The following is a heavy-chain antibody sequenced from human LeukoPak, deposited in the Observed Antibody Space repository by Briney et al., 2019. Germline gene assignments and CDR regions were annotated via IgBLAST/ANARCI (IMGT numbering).Heavy chain of an antibody. D-gene: IGHD3-3*01. V-gene: IGHV3-21*01. CDR1: GFTFSSYS. CDR3: ARDVAPYYDFWSGPFFQH. Sequence: GGSLRLSCAASGFTFSSYSMNWVRQAPGKGLEWVSSISSSSSYIYYADSVKGRFTISRDNAKNSLYLQMNSLRAEDTAVYYCARDVAPYYDFWSGPFFQHWGQGTLVTVSS. J-gene: IGHJ1*01. CDR2: ISSSSSYI.